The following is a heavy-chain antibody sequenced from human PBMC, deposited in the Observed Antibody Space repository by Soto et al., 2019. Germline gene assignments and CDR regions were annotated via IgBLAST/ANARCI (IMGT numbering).Heavy chain of an antibody. CDR2: IYHSGST. D-gene: IGHD4-17*01. V-gene: IGHV4-30-2*05. Sequence: SETLSLTCAVSGGSIRSGGYSWSWIRQPPGKGLEWIGYIYHSGSTYYNPSLRSRVTISVDASKNQLYLMLSSVAAAGTAVYYCARDLRDGDFESYGMDVWGQGNTVNVSS. J-gene: IGHJ6*02. CDR1: GGSIRSGGYS. CDR3: ARDLRDGDFESYGMDV.